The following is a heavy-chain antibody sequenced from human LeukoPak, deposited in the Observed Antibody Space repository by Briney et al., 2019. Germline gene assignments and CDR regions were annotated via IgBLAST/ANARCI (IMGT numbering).Heavy chain of an antibody. Sequence: PGGSLRLPCAASGFTFSSYAMTWVRQAPGKGLEWVSTISDNGGAPYYADSVKGRFTISRDNSKNTLHLQINILRGEDTTVYYCAKDDISGSFSHYWGQGTLVTVSS. V-gene: IGHV3-23*01. CDR2: ISDNGGAP. CDR1: GFTFSSYA. CDR3: AKDDISGSFSHY. J-gene: IGHJ4*02. D-gene: IGHD1-26*01.